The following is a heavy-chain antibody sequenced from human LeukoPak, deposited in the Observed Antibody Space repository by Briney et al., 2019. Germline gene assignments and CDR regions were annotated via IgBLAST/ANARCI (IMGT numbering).Heavy chain of an antibody. V-gene: IGHV3-23*01. J-gene: IGHJ6*02. Sequence: PGGSLRLSCAASGFTFSSYAMSWVRQAPGKGLEWVPAISGSGGSTYYADSVKGRFTISRDNSKNTLYLQMNSLRAEDTAVYYCAKMSGYDIPNGMDVWGQGTTVTVSS. CDR3: AKMSGYDIPNGMDV. D-gene: IGHD3-9*01. CDR2: ISGSGGST. CDR1: GFTFSSYA.